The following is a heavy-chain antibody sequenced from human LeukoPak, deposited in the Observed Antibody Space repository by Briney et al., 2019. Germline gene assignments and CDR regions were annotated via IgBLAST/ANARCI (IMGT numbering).Heavy chain of an antibody. Sequence: ASVKVSCKASGGTFSSYAISWVRQAPGQGLEWMGIINPSGGSTSYTQKFQGRVTMTRDTSTSTVYMELSSLRSEDTAVYYCARTYNWNDGYFDYWGQGTLVTVSS. J-gene: IGHJ4*02. CDR3: ARTYNWNDGYFDY. CDR2: INPSGGST. CDR1: GGTFSSYA. V-gene: IGHV1-46*01. D-gene: IGHD1-20*01.